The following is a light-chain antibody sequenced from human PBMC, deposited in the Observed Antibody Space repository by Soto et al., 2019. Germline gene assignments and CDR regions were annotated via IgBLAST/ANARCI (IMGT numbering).Light chain of an antibody. CDR1: QSFDAKY. V-gene: IGKV3-20*01. CDR3: HNSSGPSRA. J-gene: IGKJ1*01. CDR2: GAS. Sequence: EIVLTQSPGPLSLSPGEIATLSCRASQSFDAKYLAWYRQMPGQTPRLLLYGASIRATGIPDRFSGSGYGTDFTLTISKLEPEDLAFFYCHNSSGPSRAFGPGTKVEL.